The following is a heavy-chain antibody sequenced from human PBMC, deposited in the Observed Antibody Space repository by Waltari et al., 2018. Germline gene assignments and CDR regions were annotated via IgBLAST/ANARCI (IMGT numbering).Heavy chain of an antibody. J-gene: IGHJ4*02. D-gene: IGHD4-4*01. CDR1: GSPINNLF. Sequence: QVQLHESGPGLVKPSETLSLTCAVSGSPINNLFWNWIRLSPGRGMEWIGYVFFTGATKYNPCLESRVTVSLDTSKNEFSLNLRSVTAADTAVYYCAMWTTSTAAFEYWGQGILVTVSS. V-gene: IGHV4-59*11. CDR2: VFFTGAT. CDR3: AMWTTSTAAFEY.